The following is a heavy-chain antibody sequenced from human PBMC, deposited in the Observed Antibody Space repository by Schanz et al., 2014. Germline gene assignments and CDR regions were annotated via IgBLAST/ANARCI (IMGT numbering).Heavy chain of an antibody. CDR2: IEFSGGTT. CDR1: GFNFKAYA. V-gene: IGHV3-23*01. CDR3: AKVREWWPYYFDY. D-gene: IGHD2-15*01. Sequence: EAQLLESGGGLVQPGGSLRLSCAASGFNFKAYAMSWVRQAPGKGLEWVSGIEFSGGTTYYADSVKGRFTISRDNSKNILTMQMSSLRAEDTAVYYCAKVREWWPYYFDYWGQGTLVTVSS. J-gene: IGHJ4*02.